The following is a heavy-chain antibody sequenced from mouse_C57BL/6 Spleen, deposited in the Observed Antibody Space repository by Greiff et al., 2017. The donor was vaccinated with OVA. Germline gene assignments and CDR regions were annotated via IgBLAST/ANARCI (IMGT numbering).Heavy chain of an antibody. D-gene: IGHD2-4*01. CDR3: ARDRVYDYDVPYFDY. CDR1: GFTFSSYA. Sequence: EVMLVESGGGLVKPGGSLKLSCAASGFTFSSYAMSWVRQTPDKRLEWVATISDGGSYTYYPDNVKGRFTISRDNAKNNLYMQMSHLKSEDTAMYYCARDRVYDYDVPYFDYWGQGTTLTVSS. J-gene: IGHJ2*01. CDR2: ISDGGSYT. V-gene: IGHV5-4*01.